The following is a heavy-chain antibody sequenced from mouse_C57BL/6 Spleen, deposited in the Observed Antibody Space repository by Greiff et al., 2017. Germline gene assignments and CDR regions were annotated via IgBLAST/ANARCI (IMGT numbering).Heavy chain of an antibody. Sequence: LQQPGAELVMPGASVKLSCKASGYTFTSYWMHWVKQRPGQGLEWIGEIDPSDSYTNYNQKFKGKSTLTVDKSSSTAYMQLSSLTSEDSAVYYCARYYGNAMDYWGQGTSVTVSS. CDR2: IDPSDSYT. CDR1: GYTFTSYW. CDR3: ARYYGNAMDY. J-gene: IGHJ4*01. D-gene: IGHD2-1*01. V-gene: IGHV1-69*01.